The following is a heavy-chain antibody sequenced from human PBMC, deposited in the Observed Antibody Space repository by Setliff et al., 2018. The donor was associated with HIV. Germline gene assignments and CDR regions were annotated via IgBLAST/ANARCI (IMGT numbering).Heavy chain of an antibody. CDR3: ARGLPPPLIMVRGVIRFGYMDI. V-gene: IGHV4-34*01. D-gene: IGHD3-10*01. CDR2: INHSGST. J-gene: IGHJ6*03. CDR1: DGSFSGSFSGYY. Sequence: PSETLSLTCAVYDGSFSGSFSGYYWSWIRQPPGKGLEWIGEINHSGSTSYNPSLVSRVTISVDMSKNQFSLKLTSVTAADTAVYYCARGLPPPLIMVRGVIRFGYMDIWGKGTTVTVS.